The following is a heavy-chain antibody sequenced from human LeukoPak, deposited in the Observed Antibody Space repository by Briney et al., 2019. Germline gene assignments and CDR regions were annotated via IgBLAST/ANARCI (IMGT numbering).Heavy chain of an antibody. CDR3: ARKAPKKGWFDP. V-gene: IGHV4-4*08. Sequence: SETLSLTCTVSGGSNNSYYWSWIRQPPGKGLEWIGYTHPSGNTNYSPSLKSRVTISIDTSRNQFSLKLNSVTAADTAVYYCARKAPKKGWFDPWGQGTLVTVSS. CDR2: THPSGNT. J-gene: IGHJ5*02. CDR1: GGSNNSYY.